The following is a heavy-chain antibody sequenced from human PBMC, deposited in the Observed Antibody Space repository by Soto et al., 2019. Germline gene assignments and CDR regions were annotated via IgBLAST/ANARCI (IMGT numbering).Heavy chain of an antibody. Sequence: QITLNESGPTQVKPRQTLTLTCTFSGFSLTTSGVGVGWIRQSPGKAPEWLALIYWDADKRYSPSLKSRLTITKDTSKNQVVLTMADLDPADTATYYCAHRVLRTVFGLATTTAIYFDFWGQGTPVAVSS. D-gene: IGHD3-3*01. CDR1: GFSLTTSGVG. CDR2: IYWDADK. J-gene: IGHJ4*02. CDR3: AHRVLRTVFGLATTTAIYFDF. V-gene: IGHV2-5*02.